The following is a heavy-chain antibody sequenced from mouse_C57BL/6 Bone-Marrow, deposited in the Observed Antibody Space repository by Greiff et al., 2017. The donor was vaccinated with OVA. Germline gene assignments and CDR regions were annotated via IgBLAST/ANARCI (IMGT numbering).Heavy chain of an antibody. J-gene: IGHJ1*03. V-gene: IGHV3-8*01. D-gene: IGHD1-1*01. CDR2: ISYSGST. Sequence: VQLKQSGPGLAKPSQTLSLTCSVTGYSITSDYWNWIRKFPGNKLEYMGYISYSGSTYYNPSPKSRISITRDTSKNQYYLQLNSVTTEDTATYYCARRYYGSSWYFDVWGTGTTVTVSS. CDR3: ARRYYGSSWYFDV. CDR1: GYSITSDY.